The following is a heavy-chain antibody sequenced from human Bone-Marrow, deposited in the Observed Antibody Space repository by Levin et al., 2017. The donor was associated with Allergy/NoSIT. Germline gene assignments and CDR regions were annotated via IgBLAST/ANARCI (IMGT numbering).Heavy chain of an antibody. Sequence: SQTLSLTCTVSGGSISSGDYYWSWIRQPPGKGLEWIGYIYYSGSTYYNPSLKSRVTISVDTSKNQFSLKLSSVTAADTAVYYCARGNYGSGSYYMSYFDYWGQGTLVTVSS. CDR3: ARGNYGSGSYYMSYFDY. CDR2: IYYSGST. J-gene: IGHJ4*02. D-gene: IGHD3-10*01. CDR1: GGSISSGDYY. V-gene: IGHV4-30-4*01.